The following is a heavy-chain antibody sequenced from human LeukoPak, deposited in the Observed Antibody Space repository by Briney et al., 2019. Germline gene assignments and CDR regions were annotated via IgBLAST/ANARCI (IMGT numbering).Heavy chain of an antibody. J-gene: IGHJ4*02. Sequence: ASVKVSCKVSGYTLTELSMHWVRQAPGKELEWMGGFDPEDGETIYARKFQGRVTMTEDTSTDTAYMELSSLRSEDTAVYYCATGISLAAYSSSWYRPSGDFDYWGQGTLVTVSS. V-gene: IGHV1-24*01. D-gene: IGHD6-13*01. CDR3: ATGISLAAYSSSWYRPSGDFDY. CDR1: GYTLTELS. CDR2: FDPEDGET.